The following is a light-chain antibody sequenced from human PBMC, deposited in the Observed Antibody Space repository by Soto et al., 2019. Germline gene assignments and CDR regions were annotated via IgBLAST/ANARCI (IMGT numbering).Light chain of an antibody. J-gene: IGLJ1*01. CDR1: SSDGGGYNY. CDR2: AVS. V-gene: IGLV2-11*01. CDR3: CSYAGSYTYV. Sequence: QSVLTQPRSVSGSPGQSVTISCTGTSSDGGGYNYVSWYQQHPGKAPKVMTYAVSKRPSGVPDRCSGSKSGNTASLVISGLQADDESDYYCCSYAGSYTYVFGSGTKVTV.